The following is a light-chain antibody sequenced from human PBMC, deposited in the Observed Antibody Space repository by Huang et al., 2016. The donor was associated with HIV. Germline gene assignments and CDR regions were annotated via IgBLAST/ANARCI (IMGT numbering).Light chain of an antibody. Sequence: EIVMTQTPVTLSVSPGERAPRSCRASQTVSDNLAWYQQESGQPPRVLIFGAFTRATGVPARFSGSGSGTEFTLTISNLQSEDFAVYYCQQYNKWPRTFGQGTKVEI. CDR1: QTVSDN. CDR3: QQYNKWPRT. J-gene: IGKJ1*01. CDR2: GAF. V-gene: IGKV3-15*01.